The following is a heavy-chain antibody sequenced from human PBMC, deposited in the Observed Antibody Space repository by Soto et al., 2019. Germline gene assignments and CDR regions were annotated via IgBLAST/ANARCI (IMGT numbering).Heavy chain of an antibody. CDR1: GGTFSSYT. V-gene: IGHV1-69*02. J-gene: IGHJ6*03. Sequence: QVQLVHSGAEVKKPGSSVKVSCKASGGTFSSYTIIWVRQAPGQGLEWLGGIIPILGIANYAQKLQGRVTITADKDTSTAYMERSSLISEDTAGYYCARTQRILPGDYDYYSHSLDVWGKGTTGNVSS. CDR3: ARTQRILPGDYDYYSHSLDV. D-gene: IGHD3-9*01. CDR2: IIPILGIA.